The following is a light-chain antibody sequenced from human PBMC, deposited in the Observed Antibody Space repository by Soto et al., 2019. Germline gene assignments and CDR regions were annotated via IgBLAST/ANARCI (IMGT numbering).Light chain of an antibody. J-gene: IGKJ4*01. V-gene: IGKV4-1*01. CDR1: QSVLYRSNNKNY. CDR3: QQYYATPLS. CDR2: WAS. Sequence: DIVMTQSPDSLAVSLGERATINCKSSQSVLYRSNNKNYLAWYHQKPGQPPKLLIYWASTRESGVPDRFSGSGSGTDFTLTISSLQAEDVAVYYCQQYYATPLSFGGGTKVDIK.